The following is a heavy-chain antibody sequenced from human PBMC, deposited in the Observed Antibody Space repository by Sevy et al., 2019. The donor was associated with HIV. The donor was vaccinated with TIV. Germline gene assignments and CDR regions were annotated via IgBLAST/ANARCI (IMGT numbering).Heavy chain of an antibody. V-gene: IGHV3-30*03. CDR1: AFTFSGYS. D-gene: IGHD2-2*01. CDR3: ARDIVVVPAATGGYYYYGMDV. J-gene: IGHJ6*02. Sequence: GGSLRLSCAASAFTFSGYSMNWVRQAPGKGLEWVAVISYDGSNKYYADSVKGRFTISRDNSKNTLYLQMNSLRAEDTAVYYCARDIVVVPAATGGYYYYGMDVWGQGTTVTVSS. CDR2: ISYDGSNK.